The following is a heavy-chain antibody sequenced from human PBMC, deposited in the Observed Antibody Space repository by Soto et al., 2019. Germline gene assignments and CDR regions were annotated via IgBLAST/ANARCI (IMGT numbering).Heavy chain of an antibody. Sequence: EVQLLDSGGGLVQPGGSLRLSCAASGFTFRNYAMTWVRQGPGKGLEWVSGISGSGGRSYYADSVKGLFTISRDNSKSTLYLQMNSLRAEDTAVYYCAKAYFVWSSEQPYYFDYWGQGTLVTVSS. D-gene: IGHD3-16*01. CDR3: AKAYFVWSSEQPYYFDY. V-gene: IGHV3-23*01. CDR2: ISGSGGRS. J-gene: IGHJ4*02. CDR1: GFTFRNYA.